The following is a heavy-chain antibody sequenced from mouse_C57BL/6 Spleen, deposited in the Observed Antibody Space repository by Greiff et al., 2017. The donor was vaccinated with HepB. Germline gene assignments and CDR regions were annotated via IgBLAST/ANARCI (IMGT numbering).Heavy chain of an antibody. Sequence: EVQRVESGGGLVQPGGSLKLSCAASGFTFSDYYMYWVRQTPEKRLEWVAYISNGGGSTYYPDTVKGRFTISRDNAKNTLYLQMSRLKSEDTAMYYCARHAVYGNSWSFGVWGTGTTVTVSS. CDR3: ARHAVYGNSWSFGV. D-gene: IGHD2-1*01. CDR1: GFTFSDYY. V-gene: IGHV5-12*01. J-gene: IGHJ1*03. CDR2: ISNGGGST.